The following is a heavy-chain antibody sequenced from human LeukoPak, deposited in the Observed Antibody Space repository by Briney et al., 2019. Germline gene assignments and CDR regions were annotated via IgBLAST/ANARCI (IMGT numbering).Heavy chain of an antibody. CDR1: GDTFNKYA. D-gene: IGHD3-10*01. CDR2: IIPIFGTT. Sequence: SVKVSCKASGDTFNKYAISWVRQAPGQGLECMGGIIPIFGTTYYPQKFQGRVTITVDGSTSTAYMDLSSLRSEDTAVYYCARPLGSGMRHAFYIWGQGTLVTVSS. CDR3: ARPLGSGMRHAFYI. V-gene: IGHV1-69*13. J-gene: IGHJ3*02.